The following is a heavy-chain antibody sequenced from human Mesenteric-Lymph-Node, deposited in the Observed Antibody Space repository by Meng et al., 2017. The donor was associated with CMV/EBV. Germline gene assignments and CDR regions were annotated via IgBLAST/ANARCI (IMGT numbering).Heavy chain of an antibody. CDR1: GFTFSSYA. D-gene: IGHD1-1*01. CDR3: AREGLEDELDY. J-gene: IGHJ4*02. V-gene: IGHV3-23*01. CDR2: ISGSGGST. Sequence: GESLKISCAASGFTFSSYAMSWVRQAPGKGLEWVSAISGSGGSTYYADSVKGRFTISRDNSKNTLYLQMNSLRAEDTAVYYCAREGLEDELDYWGQGTLVTVSS.